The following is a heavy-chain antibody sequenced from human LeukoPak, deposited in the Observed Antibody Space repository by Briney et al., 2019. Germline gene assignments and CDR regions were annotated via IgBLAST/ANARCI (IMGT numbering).Heavy chain of an antibody. D-gene: IGHD2-2*01. V-gene: IGHV3-23*01. CDR1: GFTFSSHA. Sequence: GGSLRLSCAASGFTFSSHALSWVRQAPGKGLEWVSSLSGSGYNTYYADSVKGRFTISRDNSKNTVYLQRNSLRAEDTAVYYCAKDPYGTRYFDYWGQGTLVTVSS. J-gene: IGHJ4*02. CDR3: AKDPYGTRYFDY. CDR2: LSGSGYNT.